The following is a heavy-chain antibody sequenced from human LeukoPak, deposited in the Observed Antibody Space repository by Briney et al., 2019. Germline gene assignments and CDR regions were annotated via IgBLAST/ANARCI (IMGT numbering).Heavy chain of an antibody. J-gene: IGHJ5*02. CDR1: GFTFSDAW. Sequence: GGSLRLSCAASGFTFSDAWMSWVRQAPGKGLEWVGRIKSKTYGGTTDYAAPVKGRFTISRDDSKNTLYLQMNSLKTEDTAVYYRTTVGSYYPGWFDPWGQGTLVTVSS. V-gene: IGHV3-15*01. CDR2: IKSKTYGGTT. CDR3: TTVGSYYPGWFDP. D-gene: IGHD1-26*01.